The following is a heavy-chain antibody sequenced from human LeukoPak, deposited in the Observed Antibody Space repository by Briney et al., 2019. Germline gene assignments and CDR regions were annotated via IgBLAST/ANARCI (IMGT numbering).Heavy chain of an antibody. CDR3: AKDASAVIS. D-gene: IGHD3-16*02. CDR2: ISYDGSNK. J-gene: IGHJ4*02. CDR1: GFTFSSCG. V-gene: IGHV3-30*18. Sequence: GRPLRLSCAASGFTFSSCGMHWVRQAPGKGLEWVAVISYDGSNKYYADSVKGRFTISRDNSKNTLYLQMNSLRAEDTAVYYCAKDASAVISWGQGTLVTVSS.